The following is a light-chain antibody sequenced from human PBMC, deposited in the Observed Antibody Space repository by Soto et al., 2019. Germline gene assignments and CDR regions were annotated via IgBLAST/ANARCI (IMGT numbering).Light chain of an antibody. CDR1: SSNIGSNT. V-gene: IGLV1-44*01. CDR3: AAWDDSLNGPFYV. Sequence: QSVLTQPPSASGTPGQRVTISCSGSSSNIGSNTVNWYQQLPGTAPKLLIYSNNQRPSGVPDRFSGSKSGTSASLAISGLQSEDDADYYCAAWDDSLNGPFYVFGTGTKLTVL. CDR2: SNN. J-gene: IGLJ1*01.